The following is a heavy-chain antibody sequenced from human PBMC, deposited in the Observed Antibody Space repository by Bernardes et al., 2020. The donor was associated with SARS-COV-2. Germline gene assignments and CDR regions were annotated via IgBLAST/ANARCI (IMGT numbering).Heavy chain of an antibody. CDR1: GFTFSDHY. CDR2: SRGKGDSYTT. CDR3: ARYWAPHSKYAFDI. J-gene: IGHJ3*02. Sequence: GGSLRLSCAASGFTFSDHYMDWVRQAPGKGLEWVGRSRGKGDSYTTEYAASVKGRFTISRDDSKNSLYLQMNSLRVEDTAVYYCARYWAPHSKYAFDIWGQGTMVTVSS. V-gene: IGHV3-72*01. D-gene: IGHD2-8*02.